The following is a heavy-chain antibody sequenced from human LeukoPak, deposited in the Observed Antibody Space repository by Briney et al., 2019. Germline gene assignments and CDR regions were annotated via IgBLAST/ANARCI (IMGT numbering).Heavy chain of an antibody. D-gene: IGHD5-12*01. CDR2: IIPIFGTT. CDR1: GGTFSSYA. Sequence: ASVKVSCKASGGTFSSYAINWVRQAPGQGLEWMGQIIPIFGTTNYAQKFQGRLTITADVSSVTIYMELSSLRSEDTAVYYCAREGGYYFDYWGQGTLVTVSS. J-gene: IGHJ4*02. V-gene: IGHV1-69*13. CDR3: AREGGYYFDY.